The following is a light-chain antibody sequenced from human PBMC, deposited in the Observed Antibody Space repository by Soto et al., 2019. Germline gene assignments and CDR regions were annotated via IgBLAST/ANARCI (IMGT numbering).Light chain of an antibody. CDR2: GAS. J-gene: IGKJ1*01. CDR3: QQYGSSGT. V-gene: IGKV3-20*01. CDR1: QNISNY. Sequence: IVLTQSPATLSLSPGIRATLSCRASQNISNYLIWYQQKPGQAPRLLIYGASNRATGIPDRFSGSGSGTDFTLTISRLEPEDFAVYYCQQYGSSGTFGQGTKVDIK.